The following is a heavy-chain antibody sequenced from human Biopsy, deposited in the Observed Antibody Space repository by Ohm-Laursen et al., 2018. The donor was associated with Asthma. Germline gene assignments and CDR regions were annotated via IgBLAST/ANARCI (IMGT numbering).Heavy chain of an antibody. J-gene: IGHJ6*02. CDR1: GFTFSSFG. V-gene: IGHV3-30*03. CDR2: ISFDGSNK. CDR3: ARVDGVVEAATRLGGMDV. D-gene: IGHD2-15*01. Sequence: SLRLSCSASGFTFSSFGMHWVRQTPAKGLEWVAVISFDGSNKYYADPVKGRFTISRDNSKNTLYLQMTSLSAEDSAVYYCARVDGVVEAATRLGGMDVWGQGTTATVSS.